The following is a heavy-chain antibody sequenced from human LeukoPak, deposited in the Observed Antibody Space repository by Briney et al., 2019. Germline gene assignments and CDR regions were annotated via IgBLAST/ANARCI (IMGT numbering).Heavy chain of an antibody. J-gene: IGHJ4*02. CDR1: GFTFSSYA. V-gene: IGHV3-30*01. D-gene: IGHD1-26*01. CDR3: ARSRGSYQGGDDFDY. CDR2: ISYDGSNK. Sequence: GGSLRLSCAASGFTFSSYAMHWVRQAPGKGLEWVAVISYDGSNKYYADSVKGRFTISRDNSKNTLYLQMNSLRAEDTAVYYWARSRGSYQGGDDFDYWGQGTLVTVSS.